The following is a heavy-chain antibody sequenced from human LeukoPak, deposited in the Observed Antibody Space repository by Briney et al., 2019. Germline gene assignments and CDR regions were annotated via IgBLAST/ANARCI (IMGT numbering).Heavy chain of an antibody. CDR1: GASISGSGYY. J-gene: IGHJ4*02. Sequence: WETLSLTCAVSGASISGSGYYWGWIRQPPGKGLEWIGNIYPSGSTYCNASLQSRVTLSIDTSKNQFSLRLSSVTAADTAMYYCVKSGGYGLIDYWGQGTRVTVSS. CDR3: VKSGGYGLIDY. V-gene: IGHV4-39*01. CDR2: IYPSGST. D-gene: IGHD1-26*01.